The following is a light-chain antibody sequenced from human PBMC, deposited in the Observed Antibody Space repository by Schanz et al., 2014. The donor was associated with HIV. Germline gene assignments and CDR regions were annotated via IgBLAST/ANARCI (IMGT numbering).Light chain of an antibody. Sequence: QSVLTQPPSVSGAPGQRVTISCSGSTSNVGSRSVDWYQQFPGAAPKLLIYRNNQRPSGVPDRFSASKSGTSASLVISGLQSDDEADYYCATWDISLNGPVFGGGTKLTVL. CDR1: TSNVGSRS. CDR2: RNN. J-gene: IGLJ2*01. V-gene: IGLV1-44*01. CDR3: ATWDISLNGPV.